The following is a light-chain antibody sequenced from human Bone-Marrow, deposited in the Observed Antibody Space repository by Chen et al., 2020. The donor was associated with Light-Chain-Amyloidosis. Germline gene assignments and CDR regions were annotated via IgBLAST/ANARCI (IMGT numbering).Light chain of an antibody. J-gene: IGKJ1*01. CDR3: QQYGTFGT. Sequence: EIVLTQPPGTLSLSPGERATLSCRASQSVSSAYLAWYQHKPGQAPRLLIYGTSGRAAGIPDRFSGSGSGTDFTLTISRLEPEDFAVYYCQQYGTFGTFGRGTKVEIK. V-gene: IGKV3-20*01. CDR2: GTS. CDR1: QSVSSAY.